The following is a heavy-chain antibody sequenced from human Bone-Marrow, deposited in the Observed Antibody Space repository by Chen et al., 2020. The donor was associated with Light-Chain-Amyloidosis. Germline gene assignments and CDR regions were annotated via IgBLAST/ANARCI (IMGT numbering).Heavy chain of an antibody. J-gene: IGHJ4*02. Sequence: EVQLVESGGALVQPGGSLRLSCAASGFTSNTYWMHWVRQPPGGGLVWVARMPTDVTKTVYADSVKGRFTVSIDDAKNTLYLEMNSLRVEDTGLYFCARDRGRFSYNRGGLDSWGQGTLVTVSS. CDR1: GFTSNTYW. CDR3: ARDRGRFSYNRGGLDS. D-gene: IGHD3-10*01. CDR2: MPTDVTKT. V-gene: IGHV3-74*01.